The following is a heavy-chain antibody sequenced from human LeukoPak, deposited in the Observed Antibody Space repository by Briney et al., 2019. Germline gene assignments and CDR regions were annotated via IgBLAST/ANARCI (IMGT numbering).Heavy chain of an antibody. J-gene: IGHJ4*02. CDR3: VKRFLESIVSEQ. CDR1: GFTFRSTV. V-gene: IGHV3-23*01. Sequence: GGSVSLSCAASGFTFRSTVMTWVRQAPGKGLQWVSTISPDGAYIYYADSLRGRFTMSRDNSENTLYLQMTSLRVEDTAIYYCVKRFLESIVSEQWGQGTLVTVSS. D-gene: IGHD3-3*01. CDR2: ISPDGAYI.